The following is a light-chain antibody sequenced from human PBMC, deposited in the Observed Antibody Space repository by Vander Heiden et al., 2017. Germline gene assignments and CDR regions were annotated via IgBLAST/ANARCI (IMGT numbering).Light chain of an antibody. CDR1: QGISSY. V-gene: IGKV1-8*01. CDR2: AAS. Sequence: AIRMTQSPSSFSASTGDRVTITCRASQGISSYLAWYQQKPGKAPKPLIYAASTLQSGVPSRFSGSGSGTDFTLTISCLQSEDFATYYCQQYYSYPATFGQGTKVEIK. J-gene: IGKJ1*01. CDR3: QQYYSYPAT.